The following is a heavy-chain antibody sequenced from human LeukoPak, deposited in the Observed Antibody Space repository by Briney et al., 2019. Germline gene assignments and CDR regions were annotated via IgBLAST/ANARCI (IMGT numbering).Heavy chain of an antibody. CDR2: IYSGGST. CDR3: ARDRRTGRRIGYYYYMDV. D-gene: IGHD1-14*01. J-gene: IGHJ6*03. V-gene: IGHV3-66*02. CDR1: GFTVSSNY. Sequence: GGSLRLSCADSGFTVSSNYMSWVRQAPGKGLEWVSVIYSGGSTYYADSVKGRFTISRDDSKNTLYLQMNSLRAEDTAVYYCARDRRTGRRIGYYYYMDVWGKRTTVTVSS.